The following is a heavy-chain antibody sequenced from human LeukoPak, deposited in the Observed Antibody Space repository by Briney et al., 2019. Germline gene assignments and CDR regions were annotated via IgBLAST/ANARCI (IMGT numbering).Heavy chain of an antibody. V-gene: IGHV4-4*07. CDR3: ARAGDSGYYHIDY. Sequence: SETLSLTCTVSGGSISSYYWNWIRQPAGKGLEWIGRIYTSGTTNYNPSLKRRLTISLDTSKNQFSLKLSSVTAADTAVYYCARAGDSGYYHIDYWGQGTLVTVSS. D-gene: IGHD3-22*01. CDR1: GGSISSYY. CDR2: IYTSGTT. J-gene: IGHJ4*02.